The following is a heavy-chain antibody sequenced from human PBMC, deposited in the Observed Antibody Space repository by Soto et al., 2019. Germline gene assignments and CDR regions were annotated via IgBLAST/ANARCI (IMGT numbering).Heavy chain of an antibody. J-gene: IGHJ3*02. CDR3: AREGYYDFWSGSHAFDI. CDR1: GGSFSGYY. D-gene: IGHD3-3*01. Sequence: SETLSLTCAVYGGSFSGYYWSWIRQPPGKGLEWIGEINHSGSTNYNPSLKSRVTISVDTSKNQFSLKLSPVTAADTAVYYCAREGYYDFWSGSHAFDIWGQGTMVTVSS. CDR2: INHSGST. V-gene: IGHV4-34*01.